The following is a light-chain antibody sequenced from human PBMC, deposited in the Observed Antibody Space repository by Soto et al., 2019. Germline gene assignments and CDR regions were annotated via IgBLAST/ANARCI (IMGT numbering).Light chain of an antibody. V-gene: IGLV2-23*01. CDR1: SSDVGSYNL. CDR2: GGS. CDR3: CSYAGSSTVV. J-gene: IGLJ2*01. Sequence: QSALTQPASVSGSPGQSITISCTGTSSDVGSYNLVSWYQQHPGKAPKLMIYGGSKRPSGVSNRFSGSKSGNTASLTISGLQAEDEADYYCCSYAGSSTVVFGGGTQLT.